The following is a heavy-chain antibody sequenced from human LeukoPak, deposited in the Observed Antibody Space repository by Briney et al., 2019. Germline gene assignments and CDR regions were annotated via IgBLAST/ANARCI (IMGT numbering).Heavy chain of an antibody. J-gene: IGHJ4*02. Sequence: ASVKVSCKASGYTFTGYYMHWVRQAPGQGLEWMGWINPNSGGTNYAQKFQGRVTMTRDTSISTAYMELSSLRSEDTAVYYCASHAGSGYDFDYWGRGTLVTVSS. V-gene: IGHV1-2*02. CDR3: ASHAGSGYDFDY. CDR1: GYTFTGYY. D-gene: IGHD5-12*01. CDR2: INPNSGGT.